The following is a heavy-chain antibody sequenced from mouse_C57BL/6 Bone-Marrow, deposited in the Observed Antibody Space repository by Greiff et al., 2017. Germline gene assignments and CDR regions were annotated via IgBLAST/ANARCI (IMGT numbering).Heavy chain of an antibody. V-gene: IGHV1-52*01. CDR1: GYTFTSYW. D-gene: IGHD1-1*01. J-gene: IGHJ2*01. Sequence: QVQLQQPGAELVRPGSSVKLSCKASGYTFTSYWMHWVKQRPIQGLEWIGNIDPSDSETPYNQKFKDKATLTVDKSPSTAYMQLSSLTSEDSAVYYCARADGSLDDWGQGTTLTVSS. CDR2: IDPSDSET. CDR3: ARADGSLDD.